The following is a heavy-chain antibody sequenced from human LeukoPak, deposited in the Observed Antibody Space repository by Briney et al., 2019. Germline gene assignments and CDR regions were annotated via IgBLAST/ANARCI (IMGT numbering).Heavy chain of an antibody. CDR3: ARASGLGG. V-gene: IGHV3-48*01. Sequence: GGSLRLSCAASGFTFSSYSMNWVRQAPGKGLEWVSYISSSSSTIYYADLVKGRFTISRDNAKNSLYLQMNSLRAEDTAVYYCARASGLGGWGQGTLVTVSS. CDR2: ISSSSSTI. D-gene: IGHD1-26*01. CDR1: GFTFSSYS. J-gene: IGHJ4*02.